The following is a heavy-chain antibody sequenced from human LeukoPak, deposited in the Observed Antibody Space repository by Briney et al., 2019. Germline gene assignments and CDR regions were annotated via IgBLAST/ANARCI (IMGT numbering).Heavy chain of an antibody. CDR1: GGTFSSYA. D-gene: IGHD2-2*01. Sequence: SVKVSCKASGGTFSSYAISWVRQAPGQGLEWMGGIIPIFGTANYAQKFQGRVTITTDESTSTAYMELSSLRSEDTAVYYCARGPYCSSTSCRHYYYYMDVWGKGTTVTVSS. CDR3: ARGPYCSSTSCRHYYYYMDV. V-gene: IGHV1-69*05. J-gene: IGHJ6*03. CDR2: IIPIFGTA.